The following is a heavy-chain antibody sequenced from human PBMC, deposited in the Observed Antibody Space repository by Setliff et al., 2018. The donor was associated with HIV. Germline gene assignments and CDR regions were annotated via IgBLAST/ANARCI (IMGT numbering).Heavy chain of an antibody. CDR1: GYTFSTYG. D-gene: IGHD2-15*01. Sequence: ASVKVSCKASGYTFSTYGISWVRRAPGQGLEWMGWISAYNGNTNYAQKVQGRVTMTTDTSTSTAYMELRSLRSDDTAVYYCARVYCSGGSCFTFDYWGQGTLVTVSS. CDR3: ARVYCSGGSCFTFDY. V-gene: IGHV1-18*01. CDR2: ISAYNGNT. J-gene: IGHJ4*02.